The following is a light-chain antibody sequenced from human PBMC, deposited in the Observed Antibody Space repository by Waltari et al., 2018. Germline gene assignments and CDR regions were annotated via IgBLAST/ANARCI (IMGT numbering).Light chain of an antibody. J-gene: IGLJ1*01. V-gene: IGLV2-18*02. CDR2: EVS. Sequence: QSALTQPPSVSGSPGQSVTISCTGTSSDVGSYNRVSWYQQPPGTAPKLTIYEVSNRPSGVPDRFSGSKSGNTASLTISGLQAEDEADYYCSSYTSSSPYVFGTGTKVTAL. CDR3: SSYTSSSPYV. CDR1: SSDVGSYNR.